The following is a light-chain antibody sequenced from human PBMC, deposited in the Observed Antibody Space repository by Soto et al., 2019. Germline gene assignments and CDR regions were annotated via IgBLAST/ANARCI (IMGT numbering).Light chain of an antibody. CDR3: QHFYTYSPWT. CDR2: WAS. CDR1: QNINNR. Sequence: DIQMTQSPSTLSASVGDRVMITXRASQNINNRLAWYQQRPGKSPKLXXYWASTLESGVPSRFSGSGSGTEFTLSISGLQPDDFATYYCQHFYTYSPWTFGQGTKVDIK. J-gene: IGKJ1*01. V-gene: IGKV1-5*03.